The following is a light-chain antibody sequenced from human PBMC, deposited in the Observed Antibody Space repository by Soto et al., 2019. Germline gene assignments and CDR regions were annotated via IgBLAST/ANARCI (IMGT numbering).Light chain of an antibody. Sequence: DIRMTQSPSSLSASVGDRVTITCRASQTLSVNLAWYQQKPGKVPKLLIYSASTLQSGVPSRFSGSGSGTVFTLTISSLQPEDVATYFCQKFNTAPLTFGQGTRVEMK. V-gene: IGKV1-27*01. CDR2: SAS. J-gene: IGKJ5*01. CDR3: QKFNTAPLT. CDR1: QTLSVN.